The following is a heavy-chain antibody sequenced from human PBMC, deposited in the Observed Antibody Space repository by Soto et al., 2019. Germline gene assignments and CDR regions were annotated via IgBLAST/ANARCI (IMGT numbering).Heavy chain of an antibody. CDR2: IGESGTPT. D-gene: IGHD2-2*01. CDR1: GFTFSSYA. V-gene: IGHV3-23*01. Sequence: EVQLLESGGGLVQPGGSLRLSCAASGFTFSSYAMKWVRQAPGKGLEWVSLIGESGTPTYYADSVKGRFTISRDNSVNTMVLEMYSMIAEDTAVYYCARYIPGVRYYGMDVWGQGTTVTVSS. J-gene: IGHJ6*02. CDR3: ARYIPGVRYYGMDV.